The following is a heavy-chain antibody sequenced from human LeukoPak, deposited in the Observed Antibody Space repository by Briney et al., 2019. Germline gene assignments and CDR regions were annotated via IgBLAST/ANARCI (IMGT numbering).Heavy chain of an antibody. V-gene: IGHV3-21*06. CDR2: ISSSSRYM. J-gene: IGHJ4*02. CDR3: ARVSTAVSLAIDY. D-gene: IGHD6-13*01. CDR1: GFTFSNYN. Sequence: GGSLRLSCAASGFTFSNYNMNWVRQAPGKGLEWVSVISSSSRYMYYADSVKGRFTISRDNAKNSMYLQMNSLRAEDTAVYYCARVSTAVSLAIDYWGQGTLVTVST.